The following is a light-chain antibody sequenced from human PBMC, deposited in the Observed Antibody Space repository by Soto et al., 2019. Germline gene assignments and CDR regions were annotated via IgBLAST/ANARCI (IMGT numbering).Light chain of an antibody. J-gene: IGKJ2*01. CDR3: QQYHSTPYT. Sequence: DIVMTQSPDSLAVSLGERATINCKSSQSVLYSSNNENYLAWYQQKPGQPPKLLIYWASTRESGVPDRFSGSGSETDFALTISSLQAEDVAVYYCQQYHSTPYTFGQGTKLEIK. V-gene: IGKV4-1*01. CDR2: WAS. CDR1: QSVLYSSNNENY.